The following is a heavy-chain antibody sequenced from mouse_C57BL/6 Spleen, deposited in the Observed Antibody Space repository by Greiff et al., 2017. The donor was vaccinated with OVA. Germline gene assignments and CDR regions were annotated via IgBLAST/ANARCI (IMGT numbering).Heavy chain of an antibody. CDR2: IDPSDSYT. Sequence: QVQLKQPGAELVKPGASVKLSCKASGYTFTSYWMQWVKQRPGQGLEWIGEIDPSDSYTNSNQKFKGKATLTVDTSSSTAYMQLSNLTSADSAVYDCAIICSDYDRGYWGQGTTLTVSS. V-gene: IGHV1-50*01. J-gene: IGHJ2*01. CDR3: AIICSDYDRGY. CDR1: GYTFTSYW. D-gene: IGHD2-4*01.